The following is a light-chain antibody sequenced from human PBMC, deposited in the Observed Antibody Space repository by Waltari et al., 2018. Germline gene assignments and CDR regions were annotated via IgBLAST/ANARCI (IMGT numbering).Light chain of an antibody. CDR1: AGLVYTDGHTY. Sequence: EVVLTQSPLSLHVNHGQPASFSCKSHAGLVYTDGHTYLNWFHQRPGQSPRRLIYQVSKRDSGVPDRFTGYGAGTDFTLRISRVQPEDVGIYFCMQATHWPITFGQGTRLEIK. CDR2: QVS. CDR3: MQATHWPIT. J-gene: IGKJ5*01. V-gene: IGKV2-30*01.